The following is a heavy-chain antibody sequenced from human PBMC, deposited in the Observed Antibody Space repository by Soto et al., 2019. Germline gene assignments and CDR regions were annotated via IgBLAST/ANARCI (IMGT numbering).Heavy chain of an antibody. V-gene: IGHV3-23*01. CDR1: GFSFSSYS. J-gene: IGHJ4*02. CDR3: AKKVNSGPGSQYFDY. CDR2: FRTGGDDGTT. D-gene: IGHD3-10*01. Sequence: EVQLLESGGGLVQPGGSLRLSCAASGFSFSSYSMSWVRQAPGKGLEWVSGFRTGGDDGTTYYADSVKGRFTISRDNSKNTLFLQMNSLRVEDTGIYYCAKKVNSGPGSQYFDYWGQGTLVTVSS.